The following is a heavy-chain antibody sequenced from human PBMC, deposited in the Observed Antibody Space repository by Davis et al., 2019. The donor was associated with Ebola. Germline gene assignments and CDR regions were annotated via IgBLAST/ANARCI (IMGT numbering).Heavy chain of an antibody. V-gene: IGHV3-30*02. CDR2: IGYDGSAK. CDR3: ARGYGDHCDH. Sequence: PGGSLRLSCAGSGFHLSAYGMHWVRQAPGKGLEWLAYIGYDGSAKYNADSVKGRYIISKDDSRNTIYLQINSLTVEDTAIFYCARGYGDHCDHWGQGTPVTVTS. D-gene: IGHD7-27*01. CDR1: GFHLSAYG. J-gene: IGHJ4*02.